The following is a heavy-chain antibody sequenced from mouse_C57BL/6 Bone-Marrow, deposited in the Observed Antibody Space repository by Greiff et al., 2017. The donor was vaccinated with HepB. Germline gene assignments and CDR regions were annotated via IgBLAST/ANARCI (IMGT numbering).Heavy chain of an antibody. V-gene: IGHV1-9*01. CDR1: GYTFTGYW. CDR2: ILPGSGST. D-gene: IGHD1-1*01. CDR3: ARGRVTTVVATRYFDV. Sequence: VKLRESGAELMKPGASVKLSCKATGYTFTGYWIEWVKQRPGHGLEWIGEILPGSGSTNYNEKFKGKATFTADTSSNTAYMQLSSLTTEDSAIYYCARGRVTTVVATRYFDVWGTGTTVTVSS. J-gene: IGHJ1*03.